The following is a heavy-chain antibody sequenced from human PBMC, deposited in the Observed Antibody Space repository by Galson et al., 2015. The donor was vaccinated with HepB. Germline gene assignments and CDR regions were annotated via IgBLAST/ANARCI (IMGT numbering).Heavy chain of an antibody. Sequence: SLRLSCATSGFPFSDYGMHWVRQAPGKGLEWLAVIWYDGSQKFHEDSGEGRFTISRDNSKNMLFLQMDSLRVDDTAVYFCVRDSGLYGLDVWGQGTRVTVSS. D-gene: IGHD6-19*01. CDR2: IWYDGSQK. J-gene: IGHJ6*02. CDR1: GFPFSDYG. CDR3: VRDSGLYGLDV. V-gene: IGHV3-33*01.